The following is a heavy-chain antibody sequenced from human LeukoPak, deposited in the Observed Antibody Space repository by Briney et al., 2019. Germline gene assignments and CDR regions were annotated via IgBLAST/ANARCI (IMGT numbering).Heavy chain of an antibody. CDR2: IYTSGST. CDR1: GGSISSYY. Sequence: SETLSLTCTVSGGSISSYYWSWIRQPAGKGLEWFGRIYTSGSTNYNPSLKSRVTMSVDTSKNQISLKLSSVTTADTAVYYCARSFGYCSSTSCYGGVYYFDYWGRGTLVTVSS. CDR3: ARSFGYCSSTSCYGGVYYFDY. V-gene: IGHV4-4*07. D-gene: IGHD2-2*01. J-gene: IGHJ4*02.